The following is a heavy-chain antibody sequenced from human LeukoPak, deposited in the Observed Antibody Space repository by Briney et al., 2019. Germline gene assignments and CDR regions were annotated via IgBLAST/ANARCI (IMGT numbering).Heavy chain of an antibody. Sequence: ASVKVSCKASGYSFTSYDINWGRWATGQGLGWVGWMNPNSGNTGYAQKFQGRVTMTRNTSISPPYMELGSVRSEDTAVHYCARIDTDMEQPLDYWGQGTLVTVSS. J-gene: IGHJ4*02. CDR1: GYSFTSYD. CDR2: MNPNSGNT. V-gene: IGHV1-8*01. D-gene: IGHD5-18*01. CDR3: ARIDTDMEQPLDY.